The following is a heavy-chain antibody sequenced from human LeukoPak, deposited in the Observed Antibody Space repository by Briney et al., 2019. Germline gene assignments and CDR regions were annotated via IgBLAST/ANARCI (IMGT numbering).Heavy chain of an antibody. CDR1: GDSISSYY. J-gene: IGHJ4*02. D-gene: IGHD6-19*01. V-gene: IGHV4-59*01. CDR3: ARWSLHSSGWYFDY. CDR2: ISYSGST. Sequence: SETLSLTCIVSGDSISSYYWGWIRQPPGKGLEWIGYISYSGSTNYNPSLKSRVTISVDTSKNQFSLNLTSVTAADTAMYYCARWSLHSSGWYFDYWGQGTLVTVSS.